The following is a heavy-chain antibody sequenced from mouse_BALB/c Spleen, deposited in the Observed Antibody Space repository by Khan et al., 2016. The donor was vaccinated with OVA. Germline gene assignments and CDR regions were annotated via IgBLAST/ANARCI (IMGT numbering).Heavy chain of an antibody. J-gene: IGHJ3*01. CDR1: GYTFTNYW. CDR2: IFPGTGTT. CDR3: ARGYIDSYEFAY. D-gene: IGHD2-12*01. Sequence: VQLQESGAELVKPGASVKLSCKTSGYTFTNYWIQWVKQRPGQGLGWIGEIFPGTGTTYYNENFKAKATLTIDTSSSTAYMQLSSLTSEDSAVYFCARGYIDSYEFAYGGQGTLVTVSA. V-gene: IGHV1S132*01.